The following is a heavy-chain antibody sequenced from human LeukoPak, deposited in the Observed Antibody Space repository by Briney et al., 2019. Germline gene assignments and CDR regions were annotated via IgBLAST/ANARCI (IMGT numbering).Heavy chain of an antibody. V-gene: IGHV4-39*01. CDR1: GGSISSRSHY. Sequence: PSETLSLTCTVSGGSISSRSHYWGWIRQPPGKGLEWIGSIYYSGSTYYNPSLKSRVTISVDTSKNQFSLKLSSVTAADTAVYYCARQIYGSGSYWLHYYYMDVWGKGTTVTVSS. D-gene: IGHD3-10*01. J-gene: IGHJ6*03. CDR3: ARQIYGSGSYWLHYYYMDV. CDR2: IYYSGST.